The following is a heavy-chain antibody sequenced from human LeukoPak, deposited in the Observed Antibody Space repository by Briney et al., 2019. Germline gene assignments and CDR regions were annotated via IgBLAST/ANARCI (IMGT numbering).Heavy chain of an antibody. Sequence: GASVKVSCKASGYTFTGYYMHWVRQAPGQGLEWMGWINSNSGGTNYAQKFQGRVTMTRDTSISTAYMELSRLRSDDTAVYYCARANIVVVVAATPAAAMEDWGQGTLVTVSS. D-gene: IGHD2-15*01. J-gene: IGHJ4*02. CDR1: GYTFTGYY. V-gene: IGHV1-2*02. CDR3: ARANIVVVVAATPAAAMED. CDR2: INSNSGGT.